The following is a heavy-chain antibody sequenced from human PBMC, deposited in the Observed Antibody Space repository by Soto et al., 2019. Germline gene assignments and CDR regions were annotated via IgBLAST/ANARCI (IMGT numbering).Heavy chain of an antibody. Sequence: QVQLVQSGAEVRQPGASVKVSCKASGYSFTTYGMSWVRQAPGQGLEYMGWINGYGNGAKYVQRFQGRFSMTTDTSTNTVYMDLRSLTSDDTAVYYCVRDLNGDFYYWGQGTVVIVSP. V-gene: IGHV1-18*01. D-gene: IGHD3-10*01. CDR1: GYSFTTYG. CDR3: VRDLNGDFYY. CDR2: INGYGNGA. J-gene: IGHJ4*02.